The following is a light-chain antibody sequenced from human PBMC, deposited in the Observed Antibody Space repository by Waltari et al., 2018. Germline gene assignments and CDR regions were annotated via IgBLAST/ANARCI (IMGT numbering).Light chain of an antibody. CDR2: RNN. CDR3: ASWDDSHYV. Sequence: QSVLTQPPSASETPGQRVTISCSGSNSNLGSHYLYWYQQLPGTAPKPLIYRNNQRPSGVPDRFSASKSGTSASLAIDGLRSEDEAVYYCASWDDSHYVFGPGTQVTVL. CDR1: NSNLGSHY. V-gene: IGLV1-47*01. J-gene: IGLJ1*01.